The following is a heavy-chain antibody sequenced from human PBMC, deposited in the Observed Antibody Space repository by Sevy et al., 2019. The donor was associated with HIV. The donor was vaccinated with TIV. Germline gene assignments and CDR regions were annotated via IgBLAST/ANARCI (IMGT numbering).Heavy chain of an antibody. V-gene: IGHV3-30*02. J-gene: IGHJ3*02. D-gene: IGHD3-16*01. CDR2: MRKDGLTT. CDR1: IFTFNIYG. CDR3: TRETTYYDASGPVPGDI. Sequence: GGSLRLSCAASIFTFNIYGMQWVRQAPGKGLEWVAYMRKDGLTTYYADSVKGRFTISRDSPKNTLYLQMNSLRIEDAALYYCTRETTYYDASGPVPGDIWGQGTMVTVSS.